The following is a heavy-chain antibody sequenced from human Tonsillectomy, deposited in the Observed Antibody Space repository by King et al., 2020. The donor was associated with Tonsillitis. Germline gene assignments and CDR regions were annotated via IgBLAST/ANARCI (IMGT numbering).Heavy chain of an antibody. CDR3: TRDQGMTSNY. Sequence: QLQESGPGLVKPSQTLSLTCTVSGGCISSGDYYWSWIRQPPGKGLEWIGYVYYSGSPSYNPSLERRVTISVDTSKNQFSLKLSSVTAADTAVYYCTRDQGMTSNYWGQGILVTVSS. CDR2: VYYSGSP. D-gene: IGHD2-21*02. CDR1: GGCISSGDYY. J-gene: IGHJ4*02. V-gene: IGHV4-30-4*01.